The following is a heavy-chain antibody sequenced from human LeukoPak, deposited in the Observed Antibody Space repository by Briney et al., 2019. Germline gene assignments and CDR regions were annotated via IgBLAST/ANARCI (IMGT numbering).Heavy chain of an antibody. J-gene: IGHJ3*02. CDR3: ARGPHI. Sequence: GGSLRLSCAASGFTFSSYWMSWVRQSPGKGLEWVANINQDGSEKYYVDSLKGRFSIPRDNARNSMYLQMNNLRAEDTAVYYCARGPHIWGQGTMVTVSS. V-gene: IGHV3-7*04. CDR1: GFTFSSYW. CDR2: INQDGSEK.